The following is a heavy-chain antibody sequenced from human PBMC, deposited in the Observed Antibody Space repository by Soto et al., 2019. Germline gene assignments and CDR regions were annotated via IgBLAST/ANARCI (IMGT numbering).Heavy chain of an antibody. CDR3: AHSLRTYWSRSGSPYFVAH. CDR1: GFSLSTDGVG. Sequence: QITLKESGPPLVKPTQTLTLTCTFSGFSLSTDGVGVGWIRQPPGKALEWLALLYWDDDKRNNPSLKNSLTSSKGTSDNKVVLTRTDMDPEDTGTYFCAHSLRTYWSRSGSPYFVAHWGQGTLVTVSS. J-gene: IGHJ4*02. CDR2: LYWDDDK. D-gene: IGHD3-10*01. V-gene: IGHV2-5*02.